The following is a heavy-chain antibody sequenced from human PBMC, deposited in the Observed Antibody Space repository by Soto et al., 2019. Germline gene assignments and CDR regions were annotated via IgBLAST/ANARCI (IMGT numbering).Heavy chain of an antibody. CDR3: AKLSCTSSTCYFTGWFDP. Sequence: PSETLALTCTFSGDSISVGASFWSWIRQPPGKGLEWIANVYYSGSSYYNPSLKSRLTISVDTTKNQFSLQLKSMTAADTAVYYGAKLSCTSSTCYFTGWFDPWGQGTLVTVSS. D-gene: IGHD2-2*01. J-gene: IGHJ5*02. CDR2: VYYSGSS. CDR1: GDSISVGASF. V-gene: IGHV4-31*03.